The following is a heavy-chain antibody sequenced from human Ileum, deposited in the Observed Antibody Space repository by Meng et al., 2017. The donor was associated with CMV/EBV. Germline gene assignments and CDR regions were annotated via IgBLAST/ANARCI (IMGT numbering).Heavy chain of an antibody. D-gene: IGHD3-3*01. CDR1: GYTFTGYY. J-gene: IGHJ6*02. Sequence: ASVKVSCKASGYTFTGYYMHWVRQAPGQGLEWMGWINPNSGGTNYALKFQGRVTMTRDTSISTAYMELSRLRSDDTAVYYCARVRFLEWLLNGMDVWGQGTTVTVSS. CDR2: INPNSGGT. V-gene: IGHV1-2*02. CDR3: ARVRFLEWLLNGMDV.